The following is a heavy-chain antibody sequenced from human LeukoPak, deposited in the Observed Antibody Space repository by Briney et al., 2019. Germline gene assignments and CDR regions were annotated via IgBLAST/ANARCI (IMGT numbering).Heavy chain of an antibody. J-gene: IGHJ5*02. CDR2: TSYDGNNE. D-gene: IGHD3-22*01. CDR1: GFTFSSYW. V-gene: IGHV3-30*18. CDR3: AKGFYDSGP. Sequence: PGGSLRLSCAASGFTFSSYWMSWVRQAPGKGLEYVALTSYDGNNEYYADSVEGRFTISRDNSKNTVYLQMNSLRVEDTAVYYCAKGFYDSGPWGQGTLVTVSS.